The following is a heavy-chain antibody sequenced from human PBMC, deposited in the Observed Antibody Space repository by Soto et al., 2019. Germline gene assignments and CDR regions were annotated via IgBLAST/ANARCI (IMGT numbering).Heavy chain of an antibody. CDR3: ARPWNSYFYGMDV. CDR2: IYPGDSDT. Sequence: GESLKISCKGFGYSFTNYWIGWVRQMPGKGLEWMGIIYPGDSDTRYSPSFQGQVTISVDRSISTAYLKWSSLKASDTAMYYCARPWNSYFYGMDVWGQGTMVTLS. V-gene: IGHV5-51*01. J-gene: IGHJ6*02. CDR1: GYSFTNYW. D-gene: IGHD1-1*01.